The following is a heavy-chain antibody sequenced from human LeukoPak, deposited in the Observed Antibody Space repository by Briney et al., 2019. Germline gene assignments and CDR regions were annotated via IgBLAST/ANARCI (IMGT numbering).Heavy chain of an antibody. D-gene: IGHD1-26*01. CDR1: GFTVSNNY. CDR3: ARGLGVTGAQY. CDR2: ISSGSVT. J-gene: IGHJ4*02. Sequence: PGGSLRLSCAASGFTVSNNYMSWVRQAPGNGLEWVSIISSGSVTYYADSVKGRFTISRDNSKNRVYLQMNSLRAEDSAVYYCARGLGVTGAQYWGQGTLVTVSS. V-gene: IGHV3-53*01.